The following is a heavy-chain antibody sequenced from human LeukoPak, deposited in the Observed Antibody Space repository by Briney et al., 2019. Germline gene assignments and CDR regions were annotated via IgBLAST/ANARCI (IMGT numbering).Heavy chain of an antibody. V-gene: IGHV1-46*01. CDR3: ARDGLYSSSWTYYFDY. Sequence: AASVKVSCKTSGYTFTSYYMHWVRQAPGQGLEWMGIINPSGGSTSYAQKFQGRVTMTRDTSTSTVYMELSSLRSEDTAVYYCARDGLYSSSWTYYFDYWGQGTLVTAFS. CDR1: GYTFTSYY. D-gene: IGHD6-13*01. CDR2: INPSGGST. J-gene: IGHJ4*02.